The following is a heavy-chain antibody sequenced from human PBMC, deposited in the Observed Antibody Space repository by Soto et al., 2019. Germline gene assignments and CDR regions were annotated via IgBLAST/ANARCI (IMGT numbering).Heavy chain of an antibody. J-gene: IGHJ6*02. V-gene: IGHV5-10-1*01. CDR1: GYSFTIYC. CDR3: ASGHYDFWSGYYQLGMDV. Sequence: GESLKISCNGSGYSFTIYCISLVLQMPGKGLEWMGRIDPSDSYTNYSPSFQGHVTISADKSISTAYLQWSSLKASDTAMYYCASGHYDFWSGYYQLGMDVWGQGTTVTVS. D-gene: IGHD3-3*01. CDR2: IDPSDSYT.